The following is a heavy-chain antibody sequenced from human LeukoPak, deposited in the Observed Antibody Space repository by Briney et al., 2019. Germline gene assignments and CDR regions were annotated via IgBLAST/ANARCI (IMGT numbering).Heavy chain of an antibody. D-gene: IGHD2-15*01. V-gene: IGHV3-21*01. CDR1: GFSFSTYA. Sequence: GGSLRLSCVASGFSFSTYAMNWVRQAPGEGLEWVSSISRTGTYIYYADSVKGRFTVSRDNAQNSLYLQMNSLRVEDTAVYYCARVLETDCTGGSCYSGLDYWGQGTLVTVSS. CDR3: ARVLETDCTGGSCYSGLDY. J-gene: IGHJ4*02. CDR2: ISRTGTYI.